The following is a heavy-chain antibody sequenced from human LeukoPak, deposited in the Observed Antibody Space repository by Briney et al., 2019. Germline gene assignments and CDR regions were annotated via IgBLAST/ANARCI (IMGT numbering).Heavy chain of an antibody. CDR2: IIPIFGTA. CDR3: ARWRASGGYYYYYYMDV. Sequence: SVKVSCKASGGTFSSYAISWVRQAPGQGLEWMGGIIPIFGTANYAQKFQGRVTITADESTSTAYMELISLRSEDTAVYYCARWRASGGYYYYYYMDVWGKGTTVTVSS. J-gene: IGHJ6*03. CDR1: GGTFSSYA. D-gene: IGHD3-10*01. V-gene: IGHV1-69*13.